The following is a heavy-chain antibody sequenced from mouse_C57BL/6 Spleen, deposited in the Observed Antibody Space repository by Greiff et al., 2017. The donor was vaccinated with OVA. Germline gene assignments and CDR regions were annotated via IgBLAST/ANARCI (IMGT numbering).Heavy chain of an antibody. CDR3: ARPATMVTYFDY. CDR2: ISSGSSTI. CDR1: GFTFSDYG. J-gene: IGHJ2*01. V-gene: IGHV5-17*01. Sequence: EVQRVESGGGLVKPGGSLKLSCAASGFTFSDYGMHWVRQAPEQGLEWVAYISSGSSTIYYADTVKGRFTFSRDNAKNTLFLQMTSLRSEDTAMYYCARPATMVTYFDYWGQGTTLTVSS. D-gene: IGHD2-2*01.